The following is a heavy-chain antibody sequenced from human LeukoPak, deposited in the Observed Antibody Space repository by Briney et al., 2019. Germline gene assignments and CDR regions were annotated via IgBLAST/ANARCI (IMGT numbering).Heavy chain of an antibody. Sequence: KPSETLSLTCTVSGGSISSYYWSWIRQPPGKGLEWIGYIYYSGSTNYNPSLKSRVTISVDTSKNQFSLKLSSVTAADTAVYYCARAKGYGSGSYYVWFDPWGQGTLVTVSS. V-gene: IGHV4-59*08. CDR3: ARAKGYGSGSYYVWFDP. J-gene: IGHJ5*02. CDR2: IYYSGST. D-gene: IGHD3-10*01. CDR1: GGSISSYY.